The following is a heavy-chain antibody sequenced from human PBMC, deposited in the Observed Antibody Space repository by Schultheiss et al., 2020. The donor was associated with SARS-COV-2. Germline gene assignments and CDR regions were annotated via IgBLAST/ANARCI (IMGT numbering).Heavy chain of an antibody. D-gene: IGHD3-16*01. CDR1: GFAFSSYA. CDR2: ISGSGGTI. J-gene: IGHJ3*02. Sequence: GGSLRLSCAASGFAFSSYAMSWVRQAPGKGLEWVSVISGSGGTIYYVDSVKGRFTISRENAKNSLYLQMNSLRAGDTAVYYCVRGGSDAFDIWGQGTLVTVSS. V-gene: IGHV3-23*01. CDR3: VRGGSDAFDI.